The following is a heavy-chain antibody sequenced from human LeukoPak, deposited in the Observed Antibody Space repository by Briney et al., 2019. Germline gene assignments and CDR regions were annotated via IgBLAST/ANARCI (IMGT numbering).Heavy chain of an antibody. CDR3: ARAPGGIAVAGTLFLHY. Sequence: PGGSLRLSCAASGFTFSSYSMNWVRQAPGKGLEWVSYISGSSSTIYYADSVKGRFTISRDNAKNSLYLQMNSLRAEDTAVYYCARAPGGIAVAGTLFLHYWGQGTLVTVSS. D-gene: IGHD6-19*01. V-gene: IGHV3-48*04. CDR1: GFTFSSYS. CDR2: ISGSSSTI. J-gene: IGHJ4*02.